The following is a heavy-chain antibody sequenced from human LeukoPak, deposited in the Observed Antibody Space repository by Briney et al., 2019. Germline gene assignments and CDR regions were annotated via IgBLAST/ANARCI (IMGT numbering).Heavy chain of an antibody. J-gene: IGHJ4*02. D-gene: IGHD4-17*01. CDR3: ARYGDLGAFDY. Sequence: GGSLRLSCAASGFTFSSYRMSWVRQAPGKGLEWVANIKQDGSEKYYVDSVKGRFTISRDNAKNSLYLQMNSLRAEDTAVYYCARYGDLGAFDYWGQGTLVTVSS. CDR1: GFTFSSYR. V-gene: IGHV3-7*01. CDR2: IKQDGSEK.